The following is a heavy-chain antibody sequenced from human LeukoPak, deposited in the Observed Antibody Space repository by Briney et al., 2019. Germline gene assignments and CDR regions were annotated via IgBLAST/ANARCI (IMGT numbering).Heavy chain of an antibody. CDR3: ARGDSGSWAFDY. V-gene: IGHV3-23*01. CDR2: ISGSGYST. D-gene: IGHD1-26*01. J-gene: IGHJ4*02. CDR1: GFTFNNYA. Sequence: GGSLRLSCVASGFTFNNYAMTWVRQAPGKGLEWVSAISGSGYSTYYADSVKGRFTISRDNSKNTLYLQMNSLRAEDTAVYYCARGDSGSWAFDYWGQGTLVTVSS.